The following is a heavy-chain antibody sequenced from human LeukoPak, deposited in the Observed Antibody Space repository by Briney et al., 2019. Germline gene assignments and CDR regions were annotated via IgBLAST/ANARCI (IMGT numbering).Heavy chain of an antibody. J-gene: IGHJ5*02. CDR1: GFTFSSYG. CDR3: AKVGCSSTSCSPLNWFDP. Sequence: GGSLRLSCAASGFTFSSYGMHWVRQAPGKGLEWVAVISYDGSNKYYADSVKGRFTISRDNSKNTLYLQMNSLRAEDTAVYYCAKVGCSSTSCSPLNWFDPWGQGTLVTVSS. V-gene: IGHV3-30*18. D-gene: IGHD2-2*01. CDR2: ISYDGSNK.